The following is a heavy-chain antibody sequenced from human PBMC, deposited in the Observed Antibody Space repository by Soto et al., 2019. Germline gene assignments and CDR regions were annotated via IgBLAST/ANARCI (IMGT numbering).Heavy chain of an antibody. CDR2: ISAYNGNT. V-gene: IGHV1-18*01. J-gene: IGHJ4*02. CDR1: GYTFTSYG. D-gene: IGHD2-15*01. CDR3: ARHIPSEWCSGVSCYSVLPFDY. Sequence: ASVKVSCKASGYTFTSYGISWVRQAPGQGLEWMGWISAYNGNTNYAQKLQGRVTMTTDTSTSTAYMELRSLRSDDTAMYYCARHIPSEWCSGVSCYSVLPFDYWGQGTLVTVSS.